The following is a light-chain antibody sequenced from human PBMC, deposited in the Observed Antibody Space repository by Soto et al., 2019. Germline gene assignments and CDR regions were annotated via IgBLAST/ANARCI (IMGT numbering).Light chain of an antibody. CDR2: DVS. V-gene: IGLV2-14*01. J-gene: IGLJ1*01. CDR1: SSDVGGYNY. CDR3: SSYTSSSLYV. Sequence: QSVLTQPASVSGSPGQSITISCTGTSSDVGGYNYASWYQQLPSKAPKLMIYDVSDRPSGVSNRFSGSKSGNTASLTISGLQAEDEADYYCSSYTSSSLYVFGTGTKSPS.